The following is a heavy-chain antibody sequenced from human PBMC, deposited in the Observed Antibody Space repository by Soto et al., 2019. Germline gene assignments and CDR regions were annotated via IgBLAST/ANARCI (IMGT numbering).Heavy chain of an antibody. CDR2: IDPSDSYT. V-gene: IGHV5-10-1*01. CDR1: GYSFTIYW. D-gene: IGHD2-15*01. CDR3: ARGQDIVVGGMDV. Sequence: GESLKISCNGSGYSFTIYWISWVLQMPGKGLEWMGRIDPSDSYTNYSPSFQGHVTISADKSISTAYLQWSSLKASDTAMYYCARGQDIVVGGMDVWGQGTTVTVSS. J-gene: IGHJ6*02.